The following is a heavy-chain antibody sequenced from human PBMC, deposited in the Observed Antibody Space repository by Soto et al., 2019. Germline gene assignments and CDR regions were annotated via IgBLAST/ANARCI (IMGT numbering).Heavy chain of an antibody. CDR1: GFTFDDYA. CDR3: AKVPGIIVATIKPYYCYGMDV. V-gene: IGHV3-43*02. J-gene: IGHJ6*02. Sequence: GGSLRLSCAASGFTFDDYAMHWVRQAPGKGLEWVSLISGDGGSTYYADSVKGRFTISRDNSKNSLYLQMNSLRTEDTSLYYCAKVPGIIVATIKPYYCYGMDVWGQGTTVTVSS. D-gene: IGHD5-12*01. CDR2: ISGDGGST.